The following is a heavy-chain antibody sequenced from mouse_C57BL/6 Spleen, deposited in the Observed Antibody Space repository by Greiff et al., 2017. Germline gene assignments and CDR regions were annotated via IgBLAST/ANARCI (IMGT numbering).Heavy chain of an antibody. CDR3: ARRSSEDAMDY. J-gene: IGHJ4*01. D-gene: IGHD1-1*01. V-gene: IGHV1-54*01. Sequence: QVQLQQSGAELVRPGTSVKVSCKASGYAFTNYLIEWVKQRPGQGLEWIGVINPGSGGTNYNEKFKGKATLTADKSSSTAYMQLSSLTSEDSAVYFCARRSSEDAMDYWGQGTSVTVSS. CDR1: GYAFTNYL. CDR2: INPGSGGT.